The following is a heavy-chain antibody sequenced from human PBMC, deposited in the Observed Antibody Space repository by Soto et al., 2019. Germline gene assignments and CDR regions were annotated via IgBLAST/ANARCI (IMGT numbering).Heavy chain of an antibody. CDR1: GFTFSDYY. CDR3: ARDLGYYDSSGYFDY. V-gene: IGHV3-11*01. J-gene: IGHJ4*02. D-gene: IGHD3-22*01. Sequence: PGGSLRLSCSASGFTFSDYYMSWIRQAPGKGLEWISYIDSSGSIIYYADSVKGRFTISRDNAKNSLYLQMNSLRAEDTAVYYCARDLGYYDSSGYFDYWGQGTLVTVCS. CDR2: IDSSGSII.